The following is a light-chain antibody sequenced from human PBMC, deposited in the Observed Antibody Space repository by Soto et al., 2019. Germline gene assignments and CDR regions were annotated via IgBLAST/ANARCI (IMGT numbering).Light chain of an antibody. Sequence: DIQMTQSPSSLSASVGDRVTITCRASQRVGSYLNWYQQKPGKAPTLLIYSASDLQSGVSSRFSGSGSGTEFTLTIRNLQPEDFAVYYCQQSHNTPLTFGQGTKVEI. CDR2: SAS. J-gene: IGKJ1*01. V-gene: IGKV1-39*01. CDR1: QRVGSY. CDR3: QQSHNTPLT.